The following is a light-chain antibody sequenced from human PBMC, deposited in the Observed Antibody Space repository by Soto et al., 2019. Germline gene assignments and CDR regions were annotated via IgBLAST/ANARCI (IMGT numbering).Light chain of an antibody. CDR2: GAS. Sequence: VLTQSPGTLSLSPGERATLSCRASERISSNFLACYQQRPGQAPRLLIYGASTRASGIPDRFSGSGSGTDFALTISRLEAEDFAVYYCQQYGTSPFTFGPGTTVEIK. V-gene: IGKV3-20*01. CDR1: ERISSNF. J-gene: IGKJ3*01. CDR3: QQYGTSPFT.